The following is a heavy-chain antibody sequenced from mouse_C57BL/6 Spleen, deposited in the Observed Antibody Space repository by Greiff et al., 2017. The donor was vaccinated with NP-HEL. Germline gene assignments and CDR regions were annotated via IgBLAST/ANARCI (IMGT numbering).Heavy chain of an antibody. J-gene: IGHJ1*03. Sequence: QVQLQQPGAELVRPGSSVKLSCKASGYTFTSYWMHWVKQRPIQGLEWIGNIDPSDSEPNYNQKFKDKATLTVDKSSSTAYMQLSSLTSEDSAVYYCARGGVITTVGPVWYFEVWGTGTTVTVSS. D-gene: IGHD1-1*01. V-gene: IGHV1-52*01. CDR3: ARGGVITTVGPVWYFEV. CDR2: IDPSDSEP. CDR1: GYTFTSYW.